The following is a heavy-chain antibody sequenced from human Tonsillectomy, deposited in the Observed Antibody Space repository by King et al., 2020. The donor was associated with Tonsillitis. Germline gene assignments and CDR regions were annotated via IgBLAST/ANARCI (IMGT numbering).Heavy chain of an antibody. CDR2: IHYSGST. V-gene: IGHV4-39*01. D-gene: IGHD3-16*01. CDR3: ATISWGRQDF. J-gene: IGHJ4*02. Sequence: QLQESGPGLVKPSETLSLTCTVSGGSISSSSYNWGWIRQPPGKGLEWIGSIHYSGSTYYNPSLKSRVTISVDTSKNQFSLKLSSVTAADTALYYCATISWGRQDFWGQGTLVTVSS. CDR1: GGSISSSSYN.